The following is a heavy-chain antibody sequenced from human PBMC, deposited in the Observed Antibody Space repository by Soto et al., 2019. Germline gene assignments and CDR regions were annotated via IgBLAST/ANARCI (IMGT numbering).Heavy chain of an antibody. Sequence: ASVKVSCKASGYTITSHAMHWVRQAPGQRLEWMGWINAGNGNTKYSQKFQGRVTITRDTSASTAYMELSSLRSEDTAVYYCARDYFPYSSSWYWFDPWGQGTLVTVSS. J-gene: IGHJ5*02. CDR1: GYTITSHA. D-gene: IGHD6-13*01. V-gene: IGHV1-3*01. CDR2: INAGNGNT. CDR3: ARDYFPYSSSWYWFDP.